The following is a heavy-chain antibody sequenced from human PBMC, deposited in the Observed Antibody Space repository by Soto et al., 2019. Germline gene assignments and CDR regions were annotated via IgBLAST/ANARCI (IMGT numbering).Heavy chain of an antibody. V-gene: IGHV3-23*01. Sequence: EVQLLESGGGLVQPGGSLRLSCAASGFTVSSYAMNWVRQAPGKGLEWVSVISGSGGSTYYADSVKGRFTISRDNSKNTLYLQMNSLRAEDTAVYYCATRTTGWYFDLWGRGTLVTVSS. CDR1: GFTVSSYA. CDR2: ISGSGGST. J-gene: IGHJ2*01. CDR3: ATRTTGWYFDL.